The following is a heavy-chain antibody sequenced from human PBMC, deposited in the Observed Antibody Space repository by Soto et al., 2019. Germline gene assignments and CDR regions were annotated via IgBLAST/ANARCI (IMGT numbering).Heavy chain of an antibody. V-gene: IGHV1-18*01. CDR3: ARDGEDYDFWSGYYTPSDY. J-gene: IGHJ4*02. Sequence: QVPLVQSGAEVKKPGASVKVSCKASGYTFTSYGISWVRQAPGQGLEWMGWISAYNGNTNYAQKLQGRVTMTTDTSTSTAYMELRSLRSDDTAVYYCARDGEDYDFWSGYYTPSDYWGQGTLVTVSS. CDR1: GYTFTSYG. CDR2: ISAYNGNT. D-gene: IGHD3-3*01.